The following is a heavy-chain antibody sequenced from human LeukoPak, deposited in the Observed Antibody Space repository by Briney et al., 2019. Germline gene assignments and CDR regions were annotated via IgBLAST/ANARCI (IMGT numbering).Heavy chain of an antibody. CDR1: GFTFSNYE. Sequence: GGSLRLSCAASGFTFSNYEMNWVRQAPGKGLEWISHISNTGDIIHYADSVEGRFTISRENAKNSLYLQMNSLRAGDTAVYYCARSFTPGTMNGAFDIWGQGTMVTVSS. D-gene: IGHD3-22*01. J-gene: IGHJ3*02. V-gene: IGHV3-48*03. CDR3: ARSFTPGTMNGAFDI. CDR2: ISNTGDII.